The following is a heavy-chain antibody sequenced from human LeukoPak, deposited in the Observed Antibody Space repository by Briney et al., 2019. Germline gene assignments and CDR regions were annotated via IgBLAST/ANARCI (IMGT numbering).Heavy chain of an antibody. V-gene: IGHV4-59*08. CDR2: IYYSGST. CDR3: ARHVTVYCSGGSCYSGLSWFDP. J-gene: IGHJ5*02. Sequence: SETLSLTRTVSGGSISSYYWSWIRQPPGKGLEWIGYIYYSGSTNYNPSLKSRVTISVDTSKNQFSLKLSSVTAADTAVYYCARHVTVYCSGGSCYSGLSWFDPWGQGTLVTVSS. CDR1: GGSISSYY. D-gene: IGHD2-15*01.